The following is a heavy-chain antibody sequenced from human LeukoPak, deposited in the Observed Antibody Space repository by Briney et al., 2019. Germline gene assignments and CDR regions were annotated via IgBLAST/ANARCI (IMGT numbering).Heavy chain of an antibody. CDR3: AKRPGYYDSSGYRFDY. CDR1: GFTFSSYA. Sequence: GGSLRLSCAASGFTFSSYAMSWVRQAPGKGLEWVSAISGSGGSTYYADSVKGRFTISRDNSKNTLYLQMNSLRAEDTAVYYCAKRPGYYDSSGYRFDYWGQGTLVTVSS. CDR2: ISGSGGST. J-gene: IGHJ4*02. D-gene: IGHD3-22*01. V-gene: IGHV3-23*01.